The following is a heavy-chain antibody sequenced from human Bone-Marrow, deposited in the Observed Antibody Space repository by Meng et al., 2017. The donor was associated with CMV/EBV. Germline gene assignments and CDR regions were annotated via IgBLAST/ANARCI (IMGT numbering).Heavy chain of an antibody. CDR2: INHSGST. D-gene: IGHD6-13*01. CDR1: GGSFSGYY. J-gene: IGHJ4*02. Sequence: SETLSLTCAVYGGSFSGYYWSWIRQPPGKGLEWIGEINHSGSTNYNPSLKSRVTISVDTSKNQFSLKLSSVTAADTAVYYCASRNPLYSRDYWRQGTLVTVSS. CDR3: ASRNPLYSRDY. V-gene: IGHV4-34*01.